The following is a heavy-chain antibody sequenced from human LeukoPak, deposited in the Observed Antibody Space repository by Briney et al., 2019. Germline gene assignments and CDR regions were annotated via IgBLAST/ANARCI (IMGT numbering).Heavy chain of an antibody. V-gene: IGHV3-23*01. CDR2: ISGSGGST. CDR1: GFTFSSYA. CDR3: AKGLTILGYDFWSGYPLGAYDY. J-gene: IGHJ4*02. Sequence: GGSLRLSCAASGFTFSSYAMSWVRQAPGKGLEWVSAISGSGGSTYYADSVKGRFTISRDNSKNTLYLQMNSLRAEDTAVYYCAKGLTILGYDFWSGYPLGAYDYWGQGTLVTVSS. D-gene: IGHD3-3*01.